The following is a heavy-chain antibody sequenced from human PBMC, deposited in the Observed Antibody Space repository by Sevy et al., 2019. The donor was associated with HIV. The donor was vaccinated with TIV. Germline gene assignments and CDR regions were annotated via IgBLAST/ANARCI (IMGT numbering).Heavy chain of an antibody. CDR3: ARDRGVFGSGAFDI. Sequence: GGSLRLSCAASGFTFSSYSMNWVRQAPGKGLEWVSSISSSSYIYYADSVKGRFTISRDNAKNSLYLQMNSLRAEDTAVYYCARDRGVFGSGAFDIWGQGTMVTVSS. CDR2: ISSSSYI. J-gene: IGHJ3*02. CDR1: GFTFSSYS. D-gene: IGHD3-16*01. V-gene: IGHV3-21*01.